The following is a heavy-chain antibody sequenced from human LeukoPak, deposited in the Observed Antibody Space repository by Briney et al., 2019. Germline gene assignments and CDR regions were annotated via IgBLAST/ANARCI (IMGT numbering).Heavy chain of an antibody. Sequence: AGGSLRLSCAASGFTFSSYAMSWVRQAPGKGLEWVSAISASGGSTYYADSVKGRFTISRDNSKNPMYLQMNSLRAEDTAVYYCAKDGVVVPTVIVVVAYFDYWGQGTLVTVSS. D-gene: IGHD3-22*01. V-gene: IGHV3-23*01. CDR3: AKDGVVVPTVIVVVAYFDY. CDR1: GFTFSSYA. CDR2: ISASGGST. J-gene: IGHJ4*02.